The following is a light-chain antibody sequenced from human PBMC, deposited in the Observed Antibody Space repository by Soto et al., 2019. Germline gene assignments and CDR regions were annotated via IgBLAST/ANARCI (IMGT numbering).Light chain of an antibody. CDR3: QQYGSSSLT. CDR1: QSVNSD. J-gene: IGKJ4*01. Sequence: EIVMTQSPATLSVSPGERATLSCRASQSVNSDLAWYQQKPGQAPRLLIYGASTRATGIPARFSGSRSGTDFTLTISRLEPEGFAVYYCQQYGSSSLTFGGGTKVDI. CDR2: GAS. V-gene: IGKV3-15*01.